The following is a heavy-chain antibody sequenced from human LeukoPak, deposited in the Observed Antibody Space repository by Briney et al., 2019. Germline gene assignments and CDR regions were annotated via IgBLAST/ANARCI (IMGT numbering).Heavy chain of an antibody. Sequence: PSETLSLTCAVYGGSFSGYYWSWIRQPPGKGLEWIGYIYHSGSTYYNPSLKSRVTISVDRSKSQFSLKLSSVTAADTAVYYCARVATLRNHQDCSSTSCYTDYWGQGTLVTVSS. CDR1: GGSFSGYY. J-gene: IGHJ4*02. V-gene: IGHV4-34*01. D-gene: IGHD2-2*02. CDR3: ARVATLRNHQDCSSTSCYTDY. CDR2: IYHSGST.